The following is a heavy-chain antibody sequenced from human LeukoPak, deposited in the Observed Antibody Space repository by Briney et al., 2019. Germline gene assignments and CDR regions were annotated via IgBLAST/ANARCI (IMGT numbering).Heavy chain of an antibody. J-gene: IGHJ2*01. D-gene: IGHD4-17*01. CDR2: IYTSGST. Sequence: SETLSLTCTVSGGSISSYYWSWIRQPAGKGLEWLGRIYTSGSTNYNPSLKSRVTMSVDTSKNQFSLKLSSVTAADTAVYYCARTYGDYGYWYFDLWGRGTLVTVSS. V-gene: IGHV4-4*07. CDR1: GGSISSYY. CDR3: ARTYGDYGYWYFDL.